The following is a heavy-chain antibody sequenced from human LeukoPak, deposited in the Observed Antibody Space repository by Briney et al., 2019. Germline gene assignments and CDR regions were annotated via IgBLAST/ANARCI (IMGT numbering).Heavy chain of an antibody. J-gene: IGHJ6*02. CDR2: IYYSGRT. Sequence: SETLSLTCTVSGGSITNYYWSWIRQPPGKGLEWIGFIYYSGRTNYNPSFRSRVTISVDTSKNQFSLKMRYVTAADTAVYYCARDGSGSSNYDYNGMDVWGQGTTVTVSS. CDR1: GGSITNYY. D-gene: IGHD3-10*01. V-gene: IGHV4-59*01. CDR3: ARDGSGSSNYDYNGMDV.